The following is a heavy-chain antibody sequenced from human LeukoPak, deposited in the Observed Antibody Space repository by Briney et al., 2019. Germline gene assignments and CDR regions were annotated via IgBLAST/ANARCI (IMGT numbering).Heavy chain of an antibody. CDR1: GGSISSSSYY. CDR3: ARDGSNIVVVEDDAFDI. J-gene: IGHJ3*02. V-gene: IGHV4-39*07. CDR2: IYYSGST. Sequence: SETLSLTCTVSGGSISSSSYYWGWIRQPPGKGLEWIGSIYYSGSTYYNPSLKSRVTISVDTSKNQFSLKLSSVTAADTAVYYCARDGSNIVVVEDDAFDIWGQGTMVTVSS. D-gene: IGHD2-15*01.